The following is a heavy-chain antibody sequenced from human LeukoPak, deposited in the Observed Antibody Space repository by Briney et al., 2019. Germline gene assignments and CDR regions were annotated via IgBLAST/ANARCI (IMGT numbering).Heavy chain of an antibody. V-gene: IGHV3-21*04. D-gene: IGHD3-22*01. CDR2: ISSSSSYI. J-gene: IGHJ3*02. Sequence: PGGSLRLSCAASGFTVSSYSMNWVRQAPGKGLEWVSSISSSSSYIYYADSVKGRFTISRDNAKNSPYLQMNSLKTEDTAVYYCTSKAPKMKNYYDSSGYYGRDAFDIWGQGTMVTVSS. CDR3: TSKAPKMKNYYDSSGYYGRDAFDI. CDR1: GFTVSSYS.